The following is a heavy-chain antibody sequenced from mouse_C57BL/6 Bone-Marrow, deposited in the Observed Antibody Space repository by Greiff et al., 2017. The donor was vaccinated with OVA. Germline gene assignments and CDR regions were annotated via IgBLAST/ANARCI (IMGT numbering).Heavy chain of an antibody. CDR1: GYTFTDYE. CDR3: TRSELSFFAY. CDR2: IDPETGGT. J-gene: IGHJ3*01. D-gene: IGHD6-1*01. V-gene: IGHV1-15*01. Sequence: VKLMESGAELVRPGASVTLSCKASGYTFTDYEMHWVKQTPVHGLEWIGAIDPETGGTAYNQKFKGKAILTADKSSSTAYMELRSLTSEDSAVYYCTRSELSFFAYWGQGTLVTVSA.